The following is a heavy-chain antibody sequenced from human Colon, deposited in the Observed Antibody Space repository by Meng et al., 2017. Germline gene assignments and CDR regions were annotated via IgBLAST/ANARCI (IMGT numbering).Heavy chain of an antibody. Sequence: QPQLQESGPGLVKPSEALSLTCSVSGGSIITSGYYWCWIRQPPGKGLEWIGSIGHSGITYYTPSLKSRVTVSIDTSKSQFSLKLTSVTAADTAVYYCVRSSGWVRTGFDPWGQGTLVTVSS. D-gene: IGHD6-19*01. CDR1: GGSIITSGYY. CDR3: VRSSGWVRTGFDP. CDR2: IGHSGIT. V-gene: IGHV4-39*01. J-gene: IGHJ5*02.